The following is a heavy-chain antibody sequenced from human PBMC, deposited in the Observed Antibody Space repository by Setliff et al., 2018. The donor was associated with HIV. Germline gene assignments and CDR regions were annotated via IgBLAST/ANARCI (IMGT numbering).Heavy chain of an antibody. CDR1: GYSFSKYG. Sequence: ASVKVSCKASGYSFSKYGISRVRQAPGQGLEWMGWISGFNGNTKYGQSFQGRVTMTTDTSTSTVYRELRSLRSDDTAVYYCGRVPYRSAWFSGGHNPFDDWGQGTMVTVSS. V-gene: IGHV1-18*01. J-gene: IGHJ3*01. CDR2: ISGFNGNT. D-gene: IGHD6-19*01. CDR3: GRVPYRSAWFSGGHNPFDD.